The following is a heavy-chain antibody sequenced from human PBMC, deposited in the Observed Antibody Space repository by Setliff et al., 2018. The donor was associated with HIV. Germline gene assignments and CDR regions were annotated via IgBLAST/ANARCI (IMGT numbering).Heavy chain of an antibody. Sequence: ASVKVSCKVSGYTLTELSRPWVRQAPGKGLEWMGGFDPEDGETIYAQKFQGRVTMTEDTSTDTAYMELSSLRSEDTAVYYCASYFHSSGRFDYWGQGTLVTVSS. D-gene: IGHD6-19*01. CDR3: ASYFHSSGRFDY. CDR1: GYTLTELS. CDR2: FDPEDGET. V-gene: IGHV1-24*01. J-gene: IGHJ4*02.